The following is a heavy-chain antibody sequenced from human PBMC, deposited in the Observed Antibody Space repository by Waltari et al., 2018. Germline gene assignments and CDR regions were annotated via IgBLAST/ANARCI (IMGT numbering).Heavy chain of an antibody. V-gene: IGHV4-4*07. D-gene: IGHD1-26*01. CDR1: GDSISGYS. CDR2: IDGSGST. Sequence: QVQLQESGPGLVKPSETLTPPCPVTGDSISGYSWSWLRRPAGKGLEWIGRIDGSGSTNYNPSFRSRAIMSVDTSKNQFSLKLTSVTAADTAVFYCARDVGPAGRGTYWDTLDIWGQGVMVTVSS. CDR3: ARDVGPAGRGTYWDTLDI. J-gene: IGHJ3*02.